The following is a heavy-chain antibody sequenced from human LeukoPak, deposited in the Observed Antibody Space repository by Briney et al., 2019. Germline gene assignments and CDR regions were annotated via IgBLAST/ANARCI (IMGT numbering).Heavy chain of an antibody. Sequence: PGRSLRLSCAASGFTFSSYGMHWVRQAPGKGLEGVAVIWYDGSNKYYADSVKGRFTISRDNSKNTLYLQMNSLRAEDTAVYYCAKVGIAAAGSYFDYWGQGTLVTVSS. CDR2: IWYDGSNK. J-gene: IGHJ4*02. CDR1: GFTFSSYG. V-gene: IGHV3-33*06. CDR3: AKVGIAAAGSYFDY. D-gene: IGHD6-13*01.